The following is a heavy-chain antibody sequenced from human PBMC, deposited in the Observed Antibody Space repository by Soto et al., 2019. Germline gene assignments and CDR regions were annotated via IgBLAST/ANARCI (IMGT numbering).Heavy chain of an antibody. Sequence: ASVKVSCKASGYTFTSYGISWVRQAPGQGLEWMGWISAYNGNTNYAQKLQGRVTMTTDTSTSTAYMELRSLRSDDTAVYYCARDCRYYDFCSGDSCDYYYALDVWGQGTTVTVSS. CDR3: ARDCRYYDFCSGDSCDYYYALDV. D-gene: IGHD3-3*01. V-gene: IGHV1-18*01. CDR2: ISAYNGNT. J-gene: IGHJ6*02. CDR1: GYTFTSYG.